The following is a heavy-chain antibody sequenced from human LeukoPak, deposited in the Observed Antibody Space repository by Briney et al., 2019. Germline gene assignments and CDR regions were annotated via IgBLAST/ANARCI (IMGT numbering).Heavy chain of an antibody. J-gene: IGHJ4*02. Sequence: PGGSLRLSCAASGFTFSSYWMSWVRQAPGKGLEWVSYISSSGSNIDYADSVKGRFTISRDNAKNSLYLQMNSLRAEDTAVYYCARAHHYDTSGYHHCLDYWGQGTLVTVSS. CDR3: ARAHHYDTSGYHHCLDY. CDR1: GFTFSSYW. V-gene: IGHV3-48*04. D-gene: IGHD3-22*01. CDR2: ISSSGSNI.